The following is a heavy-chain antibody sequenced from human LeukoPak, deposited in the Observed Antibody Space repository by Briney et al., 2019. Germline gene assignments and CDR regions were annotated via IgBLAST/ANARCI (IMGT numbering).Heavy chain of an antibody. CDR1: GFTVSSEY. Sequence: PGGSLRLSCAASGFTVSSEYMNWVRQAPGKGLEWVSVIYGGGNTYYADSVKGRFSISRDNSKNTLYLQMNSLRDEDTAVYYCARERQLVPEHWGQGTLVTVSS. V-gene: IGHV3-66*01. J-gene: IGHJ1*01. CDR2: IYGGGNT. CDR3: ARERQLVPEH. D-gene: IGHD6-6*01.